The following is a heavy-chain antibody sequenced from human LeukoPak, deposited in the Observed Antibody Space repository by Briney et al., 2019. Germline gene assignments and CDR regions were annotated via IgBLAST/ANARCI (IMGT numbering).Heavy chain of an antibody. Sequence: GGSLRLSCAASGFTFSDYNMNWVRQAPGKGLEWVSYISSSGSTIYYADSVKGRFTISRDNAKNSLYLQMNSLRAEDTAVYYCARARIWQQLVFDYWGQGTLVTVSS. D-gene: IGHD6-13*01. CDR2: ISSSGSTI. J-gene: IGHJ4*02. CDR3: ARARIWQQLVFDY. V-gene: IGHV3-11*04. CDR1: GFTFSDYN.